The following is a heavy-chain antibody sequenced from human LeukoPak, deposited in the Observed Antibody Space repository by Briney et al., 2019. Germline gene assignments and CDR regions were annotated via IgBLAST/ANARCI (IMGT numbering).Heavy chain of an antibody. CDR2: ISAYNGRT. CDR1: GSTFTTYG. CDR3: ARGLDYYDGTGYRSYWYLDL. D-gene: IGHD3-22*01. Sequence: ASVKVSCKASGSTFTTYGISWVRQAPGQGLEWLGWISAYNGRTNYGEKLQDRVTMTTDTSTSTAYMELRSLRSDDTAVYYCARGLDYYDGTGYRSYWYLDLWGRGTLVAVSS. V-gene: IGHV1-18*01. J-gene: IGHJ2*01.